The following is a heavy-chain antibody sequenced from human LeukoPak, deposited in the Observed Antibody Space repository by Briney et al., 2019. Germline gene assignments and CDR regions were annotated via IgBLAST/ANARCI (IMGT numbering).Heavy chain of an antibody. CDR3: ARGVDTAMVRWYYYYYYMVV. CDR2: MNPNSGNT. CDR1: GYTFTSYD. D-gene: IGHD5-18*01. Sequence: ASVKVSCKASGYTFTSYDINWVRQATGQGLEWMGWMNPNSGNTGYAQKFQGRVTMTRNTSISTAYMELSSLRSEDTAVYYCARGVDTAMVRWYYYYYYMVVWGKGTTVTVSS. V-gene: IGHV1-8*01. J-gene: IGHJ6*03.